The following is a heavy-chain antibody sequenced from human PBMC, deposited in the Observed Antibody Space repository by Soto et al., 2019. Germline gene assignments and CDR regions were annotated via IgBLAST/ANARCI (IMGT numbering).Heavy chain of an antibody. J-gene: IGHJ3*02. CDR2: IKDKGNNYAI. CDR3: TRHRIIWANHMTAAVSNDGFDI. CDR1: GFAFSDSA. D-gene: IGHD2-21*02. Sequence: QPGGSLRLSCVASGFAFSDSAIHWVRQSSGKGLEWVGRIKDKGNNYAIAYAASVTGRFTVSRDDSKNTAYLQINSLKIEDTAIYFCTRHRIIWANHMTAAVSNDGFDIWGQGTMVTVS. V-gene: IGHV3-73*01.